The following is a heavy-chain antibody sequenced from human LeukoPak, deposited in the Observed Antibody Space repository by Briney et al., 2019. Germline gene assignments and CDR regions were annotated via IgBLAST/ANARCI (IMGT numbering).Heavy chain of an antibody. V-gene: IGHV3-23*01. CDR1: GFTFSSYA. CDR2: ISGSGGST. D-gene: IGHD3-10*01. CDR3: AKGLDGEELSLGAFDI. J-gene: IGHJ3*02. Sequence: GGSLRLSCAASGFTFSSYAMSWVHQAPGKGLEWVSAISGSGGSTYYADSVKGRFTISRDNSKNTLYLQMNSLRAEDTAVYYCAKGLDGEELSLGAFDIWGQGTMVTVSS.